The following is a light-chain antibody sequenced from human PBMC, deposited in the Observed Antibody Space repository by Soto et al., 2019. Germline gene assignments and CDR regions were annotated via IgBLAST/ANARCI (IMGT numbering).Light chain of an antibody. V-gene: IGKV3-15*01. CDR1: QSVSSN. CDR2: GAS. Sequence: EIVMTQSPATLSVSPGERATLSCRATQSVSSNLAWYQQIPGQAPRLLIYGASTRATGIPARFSGSGSGTEFTLTISSLQSEDFAVYYCKEYNNWPPWTFGQGTKVEIK. J-gene: IGKJ1*01. CDR3: KEYNNWPPWT.